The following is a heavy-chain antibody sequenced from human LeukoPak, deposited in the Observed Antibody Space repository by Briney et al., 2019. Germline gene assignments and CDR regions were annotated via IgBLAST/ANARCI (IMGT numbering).Heavy chain of an antibody. CDR1: GFIFSKAW. D-gene: IGHD1-26*01. CDR2: ISSSSSYI. J-gene: IGHJ4*02. CDR3: ARGTLLVGANNDY. V-gene: IGHV3-21*01. Sequence: GGSLRLSCTASGFIFSKAWMSWVRQAPGKGLEWVSSISSSSSYIYYADSVKGRFTISRDNAKNSLYLQMSRLRAEDTAVYYCARGTLLVGANNDYWGQGTLVTVSS.